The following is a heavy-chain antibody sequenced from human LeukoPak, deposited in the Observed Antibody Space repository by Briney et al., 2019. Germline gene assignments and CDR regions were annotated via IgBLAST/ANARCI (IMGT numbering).Heavy chain of an antibody. CDR1: GYTFTGYY. Sequence: ASVKVSCKASGYTFTGYYMHWVRQAPGQGLEWMGCINPNSGGTNYAQKFQGRVTMTRDTSISTAYMELSRLRSDDTAVYFCARDKREYYDYVWGSYYFDYWGQGTLVTVSS. CDR2: INPNSGGT. V-gene: IGHV1-2*02. CDR3: ARDKREYYDYVWGSYYFDY. D-gene: IGHD3-16*01. J-gene: IGHJ4*02.